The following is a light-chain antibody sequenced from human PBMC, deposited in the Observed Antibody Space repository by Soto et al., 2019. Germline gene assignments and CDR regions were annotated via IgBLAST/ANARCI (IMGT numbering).Light chain of an antibody. CDR2: DAS. V-gene: IGKV3-15*01. CDR3: QQYNNWPRT. CDR1: QSLASN. Sequence: ERVMTQSPATLSVSPGERATLSCRASQSLASNLAWYQQKPGQAPRLLIYDASTRATGIPARFSGSGSGTEFTLTISSLQSEDFAVYYCQQYNNWPRTFGQGTKVEIK. J-gene: IGKJ1*01.